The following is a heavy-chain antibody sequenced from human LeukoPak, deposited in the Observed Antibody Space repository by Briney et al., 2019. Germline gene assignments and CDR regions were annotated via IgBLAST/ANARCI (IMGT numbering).Heavy chain of an antibody. CDR3: ARDRKYCSGGSCGFDY. D-gene: IGHD2-15*01. CDR2: IYHSGST. V-gene: IGHV4-39*07. CDR1: GDSISTSSYY. Sequence: PSETLSLTCSVSGDSISTSSYYWGWIRQPPGKGLEWIGSIYHSGSTYYNPSLKSRVTISVDKSKNQFSLKLSSVTAADTAVYYCARDRKYCSGGSCGFDYWGQGTLVTVS. J-gene: IGHJ4*02.